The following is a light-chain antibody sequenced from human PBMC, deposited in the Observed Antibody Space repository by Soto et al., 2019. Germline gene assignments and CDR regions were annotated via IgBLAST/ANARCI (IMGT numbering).Light chain of an antibody. CDR2: DAS. CDR1: QSVDNN. CDR3: QQYNSWPRT. J-gene: IGKJ2*01. Sequence: EIVMTQSPAILSLSPGERVTLSCLASQSVDNNLVWYQQRAGQSPRLLIYDASSRAAGIPARFSGSGSGTEFTLTISGLQSEDFAVYYCQQYNSWPRTFGQGTKVDI. V-gene: IGKV3D-15*01.